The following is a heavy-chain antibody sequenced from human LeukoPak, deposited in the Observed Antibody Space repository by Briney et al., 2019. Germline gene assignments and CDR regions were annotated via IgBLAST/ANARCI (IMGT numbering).Heavy chain of an antibody. J-gene: IGHJ4*03. CDR1: GFTFSSYG. V-gene: IGHV3-30*02. CDR2: IRYDGSNK. Sequence: GGSLRLSCAASGFTFSSYGMHWVRQAPGKGLEWVAFIRYDGSNKYYADSMKGRFTISRDNSKNTLYLQMNGLRAEDTAVYYCAKGVKHIVVVTAQHYFDYWGQGTMVTVSS. D-gene: IGHD2-21*02. CDR3: AKGVKHIVVVTAQHYFDY.